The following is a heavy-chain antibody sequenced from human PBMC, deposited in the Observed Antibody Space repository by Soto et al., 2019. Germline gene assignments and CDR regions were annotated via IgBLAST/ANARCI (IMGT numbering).Heavy chain of an antibody. D-gene: IGHD1-1*01. Sequence: QVQLVESGGGVVQPGRSLRLSCAASGFTFSSYGMHWVRQAPGKGLEWVAVISYDGSNKYYADSVKGRFTISRDNSKNTLYLQMTSLRAEDTAVYYCAKDSLEYHNWFDPWGQGTLVTVSS. V-gene: IGHV3-30*18. J-gene: IGHJ5*02. CDR3: AKDSLEYHNWFDP. CDR2: ISYDGSNK. CDR1: GFTFSSYG.